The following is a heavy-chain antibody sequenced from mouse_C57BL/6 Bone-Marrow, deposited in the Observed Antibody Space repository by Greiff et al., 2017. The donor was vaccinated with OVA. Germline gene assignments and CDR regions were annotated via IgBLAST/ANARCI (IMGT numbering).Heavy chain of an antibody. CDR1: GYTFTSYW. D-gene: IGHD2-1*01. CDR3: AIMVTEPFDY. V-gene: IGHV1-64*01. CDR2: IHPNSGST. Sequence: QVQLKQPGAELVKPGASVKLSCKASGYTFTSYWMHWVKQRPGQGLEWIGMIHPNSGSTNYNEKFKSKATLTVDKSSSTAYMQLSSLTSEDSAVYYCAIMVTEPFDYWGQVTTLTVSS. J-gene: IGHJ2*01.